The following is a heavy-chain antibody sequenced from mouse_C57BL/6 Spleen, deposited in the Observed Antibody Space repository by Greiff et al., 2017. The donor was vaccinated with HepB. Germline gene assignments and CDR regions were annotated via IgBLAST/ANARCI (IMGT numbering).Heavy chain of an antibody. CDR3: TRKGDYFDY. CDR1: GFNIKDDY. V-gene: IGHV14-4*01. J-gene: IGHJ2*01. CDR2: IDPENGDT. Sequence: VQLKQSGAELVRPGASVKLSCTASGFNIKDDYMHWVKQRPEQGLEWIGWIDPENGDTEYASKFQGKATITADTSSNTAYLQRSSLTSEDTAVYYCTRKGDYFDYWGQGTTLTVSS.